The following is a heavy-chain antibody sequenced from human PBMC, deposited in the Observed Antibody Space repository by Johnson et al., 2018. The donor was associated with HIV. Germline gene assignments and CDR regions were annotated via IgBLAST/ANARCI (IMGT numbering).Heavy chain of an antibody. Sequence: VQLVESGGGLVQPGGSLRLSCAASGFTFSSFWMNWVRQAPGKGLEGVANIKQDGSEKYFGDSVKGRITISRHNAKNSLYLQMNSLRAEDTAVYYCARGYYDFWSGRPNDDAFDIWGQGTMVTVSS. D-gene: IGHD3-3*01. CDR3: ARGYYDFWSGRPNDDAFDI. CDR2: IKQDGSEK. J-gene: IGHJ3*02. CDR1: GFTFSSFW. V-gene: IGHV3-7*04.